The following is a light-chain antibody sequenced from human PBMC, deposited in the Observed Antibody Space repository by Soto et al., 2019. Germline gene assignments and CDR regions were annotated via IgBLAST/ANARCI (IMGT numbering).Light chain of an antibody. Sequence: EIVLTQSPATLSLSPGERATLSCRASQSVNSYLAWYQQKPGQAPRLLIYDASNKATGIPARFSGSGSGTDFTITISSLEHNDFAVYYRQQGGTFGQGTRLEIK. CDR2: DAS. J-gene: IGKJ5*01. V-gene: IGKV3-11*01. CDR1: QSVNSY. CDR3: QQGGT.